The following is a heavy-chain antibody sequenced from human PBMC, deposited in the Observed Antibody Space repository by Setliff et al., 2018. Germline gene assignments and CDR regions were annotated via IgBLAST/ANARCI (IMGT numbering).Heavy chain of an antibody. CDR2: IKPKSDGGTT. V-gene: IGHV3-15*07. Sequence: GGSLRLSCAASDFTFTNAWMNWVRQAPGKGLEWVGRIKPKSDGGTTDYAAPVKGRFTISRDDSTNTLYLQMNSLKTEDTAVYYCTTDPSPTFGGVIGAAFDFWGQGTMVTVSS. J-gene: IGHJ3*01. D-gene: IGHD3-16*01. CDR3: TTDPSPTFGGVIGAAFDF. CDR1: DFTFTNAW.